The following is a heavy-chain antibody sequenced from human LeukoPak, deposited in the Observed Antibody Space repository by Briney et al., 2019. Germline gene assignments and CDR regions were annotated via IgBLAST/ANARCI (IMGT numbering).Heavy chain of an antibody. V-gene: IGHV5-51*01. Sequence: GESLKISCKGSGYSFTNYWIGWVRQMPGKDLEWMGIIYPGDSDTRYSPSFQGQITISADKSINTAYLQWSSLKASDTAMYYCARSTTVVTFNWFDLWGQGTLVTVSS. CDR3: ARSTTVVTFNWFDL. J-gene: IGHJ5*02. CDR2: IYPGDSDT. D-gene: IGHD4-23*01. CDR1: GYSFTNYW.